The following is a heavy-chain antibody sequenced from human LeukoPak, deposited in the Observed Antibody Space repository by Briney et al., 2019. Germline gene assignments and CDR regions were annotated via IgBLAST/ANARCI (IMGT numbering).Heavy chain of an antibody. CDR1: GYTFTNYG. CDR3: ARGAHYDSSGYFGY. CDR2: ISVYNSNT. Sequence: ASVKVSCKASGYTFTNYGISWVRQAPGQGLEWMGWISVYNSNTKYAQKLQGRVTMTTDTSTSTAYMELRSLRSDDTAVYYCARGAHYDSSGYFGYWGQGTLVTVSA. V-gene: IGHV1-18*01. J-gene: IGHJ4*02. D-gene: IGHD3-22*01.